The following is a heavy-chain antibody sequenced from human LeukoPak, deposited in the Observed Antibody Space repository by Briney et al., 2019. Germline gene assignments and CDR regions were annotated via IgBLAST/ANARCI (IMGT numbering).Heavy chain of an antibody. D-gene: IGHD3-22*01. Sequence: GESLKISCKGSGYSFTSYWIGWVRQMPGKGLEWMGIIYPGDSDTRYSPSFQGQVTISADKSISTAYLQWSSLKASDTAMYYCARLVVDTGYYYDSSGPAYYDMDVWGQGTTVTVSS. CDR1: GYSFTSYW. V-gene: IGHV5-51*01. CDR2: IYPGDSDT. CDR3: ARLVVDTGYYYDSSGPAYYDMDV. J-gene: IGHJ6*02.